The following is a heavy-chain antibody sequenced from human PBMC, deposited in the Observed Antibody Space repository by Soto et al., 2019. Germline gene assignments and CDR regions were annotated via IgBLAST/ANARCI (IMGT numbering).Heavy chain of an antibody. CDR1: GFSLSTSGVG. CDR2: IYWNDDK. D-gene: IGHD3-3*01. CDR3: ARTIFGVVITTYYFDY. Sequence: GSGPTLVNPTQTLTLTCTFSGFSLSTSGVGVGWIRQPPGKALEWLALIYWNDDKRYSPSLKSRLTITKDTSKNQVVLTMTNMDPVDTATYYCARTIFGVVITTYYFDYWGQGTLVTVSS. J-gene: IGHJ4*02. V-gene: IGHV2-5*01.